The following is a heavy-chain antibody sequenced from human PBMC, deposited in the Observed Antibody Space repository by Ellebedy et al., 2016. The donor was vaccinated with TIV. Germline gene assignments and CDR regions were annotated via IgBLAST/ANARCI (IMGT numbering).Heavy chain of an antibody. V-gene: IGHV3-30-3*01. J-gene: IGHJ6*02. Sequence: PGGSLRPSCTASGFTFRSYAMHWARQALGKGLEWVAVISYDGNNKYYADSVRGRFTISRDNSNNTLSLQMNSLRTEDTAVYYCARVVKELTWHYYYYGMNVWGQGTTVTVSS. CDR2: ISYDGNNK. D-gene: IGHD4-23*01. CDR1: GFTFRSYA. CDR3: ARVVKELTWHYYYYGMNV.